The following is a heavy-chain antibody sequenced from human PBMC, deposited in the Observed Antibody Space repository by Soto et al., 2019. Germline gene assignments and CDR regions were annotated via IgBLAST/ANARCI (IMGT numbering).Heavy chain of an antibody. CDR1: GFTFSDHY. D-gene: IGHD4-4*01. V-gene: IGHV3-72*01. Sequence: SGGSLRLSCAASGFTFSDHYMDWVRQAPGKGLEWVGRIRNKANSYTTEYAASVKDRFTISRDDSRNSLYLQMNSLKTEDTAMYYCTRAGILTTPYYFDYWGRGTLVTVSS. CDR3: TRAGILTTPYYFDY. CDR2: IRNKANSYTT. J-gene: IGHJ4*02.